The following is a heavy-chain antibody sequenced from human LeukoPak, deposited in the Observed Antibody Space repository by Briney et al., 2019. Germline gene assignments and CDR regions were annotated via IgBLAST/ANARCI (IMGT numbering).Heavy chain of an antibody. Sequence: GGSLRLSCAASGFTFSSYWMHWVRQAPGKGLVWVSRINGDGSRISYADSVKGRFTISRDNAKNTLYLQMNSLRAEDTAVYYCARDLTGYRDYWGQGTLVTASS. CDR2: INGDGSRI. D-gene: IGHD3-9*01. J-gene: IGHJ4*02. CDR3: ARDLTGYRDY. V-gene: IGHV3-74*01. CDR1: GFTFSSYW.